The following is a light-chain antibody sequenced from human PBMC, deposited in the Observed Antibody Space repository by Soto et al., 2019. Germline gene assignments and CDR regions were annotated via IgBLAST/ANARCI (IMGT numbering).Light chain of an antibody. CDR2: KAS. Sequence: DIQMTQSPSSLSASVGDRVTITCRASQTISTYLIWYQQKAGKAPKVLIYKASTLKSGVPSRFSGSGSGTEFTLTISSLQPDDFATYYCQQYNSYPYTFGQGTRLEIK. CDR1: QTISTY. V-gene: IGKV1-5*03. CDR3: QQYNSYPYT. J-gene: IGKJ5*01.